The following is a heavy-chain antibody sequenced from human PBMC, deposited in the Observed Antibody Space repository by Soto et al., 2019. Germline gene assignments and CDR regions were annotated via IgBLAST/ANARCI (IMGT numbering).Heavy chain of an antibody. CDR1: GGSFSGYY. J-gene: IGHJ4*02. D-gene: IGHD3-3*01. CDR2: INHRGST. CDR3: AGLFGVVIIPRDRNFDY. Sequence: QVQLQQWGAGLLKPSETLSLTCAVYGGSFSGYYWSWIRQPPGKGLEWIGEINHRGSTNYNPSLKSRVTISVDTSKNQFSLKLSSVTAADTAVYYCAGLFGVVIIPRDRNFDYWGQGTLVTVSS. V-gene: IGHV4-34*01.